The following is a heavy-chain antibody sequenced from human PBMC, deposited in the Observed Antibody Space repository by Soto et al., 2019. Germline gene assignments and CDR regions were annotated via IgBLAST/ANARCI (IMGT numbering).Heavy chain of an antibody. D-gene: IGHD3-10*01. CDR3: AKEVPRHYDSVGAFDY. J-gene: IGHJ4*02. V-gene: IGHV3-9*01. Sequence: EVQLVESGGGLVQPGRSLRLSCAAYGFTFDDYAMHWVRQAPGKGLEWVSGISWNSGSIGYADSVKGRFTISRDNAKNSLDLQMNSLCAEATALYDCAKEVPRHYDSVGAFDYWGRGTLVTVSS. CDR2: ISWNSGSI. CDR1: GFTFDDYA.